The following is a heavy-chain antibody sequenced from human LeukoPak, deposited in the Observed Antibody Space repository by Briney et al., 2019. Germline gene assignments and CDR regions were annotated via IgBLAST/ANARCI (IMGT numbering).Heavy chain of an antibody. V-gene: IGHV1-2*02. CDR2: INPNSGGT. Sequence: ASVKVSCKASGYTFTGYYMHWVRQAPGQGLEWMGWINPNSGGTNYAQKFQGRVTMTRDTSISTAYMELSRLRSDDTAVYYCARGGLLWFGELLIHYYYYMDVWGKGTTVTISS. J-gene: IGHJ6*03. D-gene: IGHD3-10*01. CDR3: ARGGLLWFGELLIHYYYYMDV. CDR1: GYTFTGYY.